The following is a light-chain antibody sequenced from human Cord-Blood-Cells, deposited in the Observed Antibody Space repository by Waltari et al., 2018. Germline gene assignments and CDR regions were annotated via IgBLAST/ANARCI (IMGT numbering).Light chain of an antibody. CDR3: CSYAGSSTWV. J-gene: IGLJ3*02. CDR1: SSDVGSYNL. Sequence: QSALTQPASVSGSPGQSITISCTGTSSDVGSYNLVSWYQQHPGKAPKLMIYEGSKRPSGVSNRFSGSKTGNTASLPISALQAEDEADYYCCSYAGSSTWVFGGGTKLTVL. CDR2: EGS. V-gene: IGLV2-23*01.